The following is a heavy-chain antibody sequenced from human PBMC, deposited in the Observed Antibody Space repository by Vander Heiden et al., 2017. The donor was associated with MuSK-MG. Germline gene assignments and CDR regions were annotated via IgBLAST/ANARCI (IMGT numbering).Heavy chain of an antibody. CDR3: ARPLFYGYYPPGY. Sequence: EVQLVESGGGLVQPGGSLRLSCAASGFSLSTYNMNWVRQAPGRGLECIAYISSSSETIYYADSVKGRFTISRDNAKNLVFLQMNRLRAEDTALYYCARPLFYGYYPPGYWGEGTLVTVSS. V-gene: IGHV3-48*01. CDR1: GFSLSTYN. D-gene: IGHD4-17*01. CDR2: ISSSSETI. J-gene: IGHJ4*02.